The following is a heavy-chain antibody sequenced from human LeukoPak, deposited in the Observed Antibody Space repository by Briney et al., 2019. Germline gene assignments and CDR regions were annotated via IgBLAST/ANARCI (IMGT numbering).Heavy chain of an antibody. J-gene: IGHJ3*02. CDR1: GGSISSSSYY. Sequence: PSETLSLTCTVSGGSISSSSYYWSWIRQPPGKGLEYIGYIHYSGSTNYNPSLKSRVTISVDTSNKQFSLKLSSVTAADTALYYCARHKSGYGAEHAFDIWGQGTMVTV. V-gene: IGHV4-61*05. CDR2: IHYSGST. D-gene: IGHD5-12*01. CDR3: ARHKSGYGAEHAFDI.